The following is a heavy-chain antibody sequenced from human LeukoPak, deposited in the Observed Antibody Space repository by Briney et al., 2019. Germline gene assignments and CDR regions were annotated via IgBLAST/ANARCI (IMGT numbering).Heavy chain of an antibody. D-gene: IGHD2-15*01. CDR2: ISAYNGNT. Sequence: GASVKVSCKASGYTFTSYGISWVRQAPGQGLEWMGWISAYNGNTNYAQKLQGRVTMTTVTSTSTAYMELRSLRSDDTAVYYCARRYCSGGSCFLDYWGQGTLVTVSS. CDR3: ARRYCSGGSCFLDY. V-gene: IGHV1-18*01. CDR1: GYTFTSYG. J-gene: IGHJ4*02.